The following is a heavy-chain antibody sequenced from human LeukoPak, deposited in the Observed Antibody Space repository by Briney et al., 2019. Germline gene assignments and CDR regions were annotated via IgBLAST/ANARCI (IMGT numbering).Heavy chain of an antibody. J-gene: IGHJ5*02. CDR2: MNPNSGNT. CDR1: VYTCTSYD. CDR3: ASDLGYCSGGSCFNWFDP. Sequence: ASVKVSCKASVYTCTSYDINWVRQATGQGLEWMGWMNPNSGNTGYAQKFQGRVTMTRNTSISTAYMELSSLRSEDTAVYYCASDLGYCSGGSCFNWFDPWGQGTLVTVSS. V-gene: IGHV1-8*01. D-gene: IGHD2-15*01.